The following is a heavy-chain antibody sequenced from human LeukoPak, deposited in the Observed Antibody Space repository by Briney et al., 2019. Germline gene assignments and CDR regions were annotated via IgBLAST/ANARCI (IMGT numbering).Heavy chain of an antibody. V-gene: IGHV3-9*01. J-gene: IGHJ4*02. D-gene: IGHD3-22*01. Sequence: PGGSLRLSCAASGFTFDDYAMHWVRQAPGKGLEGVSGISWNSGSIGYADSVKGRFTISRDNAKNSLYLQMNGLRAEDTALYYCAKDMGYDSSGYYDYWGQGTLVTVSS. CDR1: GFTFDDYA. CDR3: AKDMGYDSSGYYDY. CDR2: ISWNSGSI.